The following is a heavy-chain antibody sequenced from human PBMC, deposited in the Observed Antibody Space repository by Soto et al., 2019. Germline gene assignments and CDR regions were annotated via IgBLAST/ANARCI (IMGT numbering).Heavy chain of an antibody. CDR1: GGTSSSYA. CDR3: ARDPSNSSGSRIWFVP. V-gene: IGHV1-69*05. CDR2: IIPIFGTA. J-gene: IGHJ5*02. D-gene: IGHD3-22*01. Sequence: SVKVSCKASGGTSSSYAISWVRQAPGQGLEWMGGIIPIFGTANYAQKFQGRLTMTTDASKRTANMELRSLTSDDTAVYYCARDPSNSSGSRIWFVPWGQGALVTVS.